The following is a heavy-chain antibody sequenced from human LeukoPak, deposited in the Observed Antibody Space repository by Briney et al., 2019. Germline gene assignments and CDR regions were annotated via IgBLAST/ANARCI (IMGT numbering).Heavy chain of an antibody. V-gene: IGHV1-2*02. CDR2: INPNSGDT. Sequence: ASVKVSCKASGYTFTGYYINWVRQAPGQGLEWMGWINPNSGDTNYAQRFQGRVTMTRDTPITTAYMELSRLRSDDTAVYYCARDLSFECGGGSCYGDAFDIWGQGTMVTVSS. CDR1: GYTFTGYY. CDR3: ARDLSFECGGGSCYGDAFDI. J-gene: IGHJ3*02. D-gene: IGHD2-15*01.